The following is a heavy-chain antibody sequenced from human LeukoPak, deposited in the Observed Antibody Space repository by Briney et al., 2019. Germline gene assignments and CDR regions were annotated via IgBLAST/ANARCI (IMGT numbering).Heavy chain of an antibody. CDR3: AKELLTSPTAEDAFDI. CDR2: ISYNGNKK. J-gene: IGHJ3*02. Sequence: GRSLRLSCAASGFTFSSYGIHWVRQAPGKGLEWVAVISYNGNKKYYADSVKGRFTISRDNSKSTLYLQMNSLRAEDTAVYYCAKELLTSPTAEDAFDIWGQGTMVTVSS. CDR1: GFTFSSYG. D-gene: IGHD1-14*01. V-gene: IGHV3-30*18.